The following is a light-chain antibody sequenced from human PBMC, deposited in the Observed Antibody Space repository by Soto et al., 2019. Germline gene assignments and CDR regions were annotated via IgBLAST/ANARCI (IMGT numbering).Light chain of an antibody. CDR2: AAS. CDR1: QNIRNF. Sequence: DIQMTQSPSSLSASVGDTVTITCRASQNIRNFVHWYQQKPGKAPRLLIFAASNLKSGVPSRFTGSGSGTDFTLIINRLQPEDLATYYCQQAYSYIRAFGQGTTVEI. V-gene: IGKV1-39*01. J-gene: IGKJ1*01. CDR3: QQAYSYIRA.